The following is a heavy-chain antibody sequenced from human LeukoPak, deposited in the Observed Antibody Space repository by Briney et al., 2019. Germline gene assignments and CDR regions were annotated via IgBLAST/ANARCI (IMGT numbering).Heavy chain of an antibody. V-gene: IGHV4-4*02. D-gene: IGHD3-22*01. Sequence: SETLSLTCAVSGGSISSSNWWSWVRPPPGKGLEWIGEIYRSGSTNYNPSLKSRVTILVDKSKSQFSLKLSSVTAADTAVYYCARDRTYDSSGYRLDYWGQGTLVTVSS. CDR2: IYRSGST. J-gene: IGHJ4*02. CDR3: ARDRTYDSSGYRLDY. CDR1: GGSISSSNW.